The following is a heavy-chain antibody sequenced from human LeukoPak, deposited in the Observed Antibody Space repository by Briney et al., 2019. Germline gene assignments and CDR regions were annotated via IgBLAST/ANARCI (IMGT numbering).Heavy chain of an antibody. J-gene: IGHJ5*02. CDR1: GGSISRNSYY. Sequence: SETLSLTCSVSGGSISRNSYYWGWIRQPPGKGLEWIGSMHYSGSTYYDPSLKSRDTISVDTSKNQFSLKLTSVTAADTALYYCARHLGDSYDISGYGWFDPWGQGTLVTVSS. D-gene: IGHD3-22*01. CDR2: MHYSGST. CDR3: ARHLGDSYDISGYGWFDP. V-gene: IGHV4-39*01.